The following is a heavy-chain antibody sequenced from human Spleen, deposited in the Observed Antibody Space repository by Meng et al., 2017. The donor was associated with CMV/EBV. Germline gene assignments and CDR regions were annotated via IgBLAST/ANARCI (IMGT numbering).Heavy chain of an antibody. D-gene: IGHD3-3*01. Sequence: ASVKVSCKASGYTFTDYYMHWVRQAPGQGLQWMGWLNPRTGDTNFAQNLQGRVTMTRDTSISTAYMDLSGLRFDDTAVYFCARDRDFWSGPSFDYWGQGTLVTVSS. CDR1: GYTFTDYY. CDR2: LNPRTGDT. CDR3: ARDRDFWSGPSFDY. V-gene: IGHV1-2*02. J-gene: IGHJ4*02.